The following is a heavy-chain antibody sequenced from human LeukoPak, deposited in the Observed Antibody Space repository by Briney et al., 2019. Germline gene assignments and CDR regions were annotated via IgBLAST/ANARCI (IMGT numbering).Heavy chain of an antibody. CDR3: ARERREQLLPPYTRSLTYFDY. Sequence: SETLSLTCTVSGGSITSSSYYWGWIRQPPGRGLEWIGSFYYSGSTYYNPSLKRRVTISIDTSKNQFSLKLSSVTAADTAVYYCARERREQLLPPYTRSLTYFDYWGQGTLVTVSS. J-gene: IGHJ4*02. CDR2: FYYSGST. CDR1: GGSITSSSYY. V-gene: IGHV4-39*07. D-gene: IGHD2-15*01.